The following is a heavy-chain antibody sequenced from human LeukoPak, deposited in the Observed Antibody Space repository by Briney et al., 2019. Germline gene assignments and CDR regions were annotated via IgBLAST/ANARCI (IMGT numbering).Heavy chain of an antibody. D-gene: IGHD3-22*01. CDR1: GGSISSYY. J-gene: IGHJ4*02. CDR3: ERDTTYYYDSSGYYYVGYFDY. CDR2: IYYSGST. V-gene: IGHV4-59*01. Sequence: SETLSLTCTVSGGSISSYYWSWIRQPPGKGLEWIGYIYYSGSTNYNPSLKSRVTISVDTSKNQFSLKLSSVTAADTAVYYCERDTTYYYDSSGYYYVGYFDYWGQGTLVTVSS.